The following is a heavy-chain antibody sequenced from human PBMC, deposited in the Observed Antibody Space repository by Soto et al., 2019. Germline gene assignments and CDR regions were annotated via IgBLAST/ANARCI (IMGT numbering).Heavy chain of an antibody. D-gene: IGHD6-13*01. V-gene: IGHV3-30*18. Sequence: GGSLRLSCAASGFTFSRKGMHWVRQAPGKGLAWVAVISYDGNSKYYADSVKGRFTISRDNSKNTLYLQMNSLRADDTAVYYCAKDQEQLVYYGMDVWGQGTMVTVSS. J-gene: IGHJ6*02. CDR1: GFTFSRKG. CDR3: AKDQEQLVYYGMDV. CDR2: ISYDGNSK.